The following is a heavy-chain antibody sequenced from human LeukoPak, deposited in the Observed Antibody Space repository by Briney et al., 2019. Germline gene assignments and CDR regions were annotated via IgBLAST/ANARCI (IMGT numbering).Heavy chain of an antibody. V-gene: IGHV3-7*01. D-gene: IGHD3-10*01. J-gene: IGHJ3*01. CDR2: INQDGREK. CDR3: ARDTSPQIYASGSYFYWDAFDF. Sequence: QPGGSLTLSCAASGFTFTNYWMTWVRQAPAKGLERVANINQDGREKNYVDSVKGRFTISRDNAENSLFLRLNSLRNEDPALYYCARDTSPQIYASGSYFYWDAFDFWGQGTMVTVSS. CDR1: GFTFTNYW.